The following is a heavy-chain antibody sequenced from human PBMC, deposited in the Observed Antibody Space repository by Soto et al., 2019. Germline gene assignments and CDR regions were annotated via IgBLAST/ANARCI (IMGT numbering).Heavy chain of an antibody. V-gene: IGHV4-34*01. D-gene: IGHD6-13*01. Sequence: SETLSLTCAVYGGSFSCYYGSWIRQPPGKGLEWIGEINHSGSTNYNPSLKSRVTISVDTSKNQFSLKLSSVTAADTAVYYCARGPRRPIAAAGNVRLDYWGQGTLVTVSS. CDR2: INHSGST. CDR3: ARGPRRPIAAAGNVRLDY. CDR1: GGSFSCYY. J-gene: IGHJ4*02.